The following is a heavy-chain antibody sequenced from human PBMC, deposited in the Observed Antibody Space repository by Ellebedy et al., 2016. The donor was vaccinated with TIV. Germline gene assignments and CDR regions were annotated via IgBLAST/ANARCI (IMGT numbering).Heavy chain of an antibody. CDR2: MSYDETNE. J-gene: IGHJ4*02. CDR1: GFTFSRFA. D-gene: IGHD3-16*01. V-gene: IGHV3-30*04. CDR3: ARGPPSGGNDY. Sequence: PGGSLRLSCAASGFTFSRFAMHWVRQAPGKGLELVAVMSYDETNEYYANSVKGRFTISRDNSNNTLYLQSNSLRAEDTALYYCARGPPSGGNDYWGQGTLVTVSS.